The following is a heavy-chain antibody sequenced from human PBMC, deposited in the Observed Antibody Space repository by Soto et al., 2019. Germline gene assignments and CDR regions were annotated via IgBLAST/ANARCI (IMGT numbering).Heavy chain of an antibody. D-gene: IGHD4-17*01. Sequence: GGSLRLSCAASGFTFSTYAMSWVRQAPGKGLEWVSAISANSASIFYTDSVQGRFTISRDNSKNTLYLQMNSLRVEDTAVYYCAKEPGDFLPFDYWGQGTLVTVSS. CDR1: GFTFSTYA. J-gene: IGHJ4*02. V-gene: IGHV3-23*01. CDR3: AKEPGDFLPFDY. CDR2: ISANSASI.